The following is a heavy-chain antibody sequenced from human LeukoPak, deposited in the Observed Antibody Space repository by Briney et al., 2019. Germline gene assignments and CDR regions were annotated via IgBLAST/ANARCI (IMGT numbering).Heavy chain of an antibody. D-gene: IGHD6-13*01. Sequence: GGSLRLSCAGSGFTFAAYAMSWVRQAPGKGLEWVSAIGSGSAGTHYADSVKGRFTIYRDDSKNTLYLQMNSLRVEDTAVYYCARPRLPVAGTRLFDPWGQGTLVTVSS. J-gene: IGHJ5*02. CDR3: ARPRLPVAGTRLFDP. CDR2: IGSGSAGT. CDR1: GFTFAAYA. V-gene: IGHV3-23*01.